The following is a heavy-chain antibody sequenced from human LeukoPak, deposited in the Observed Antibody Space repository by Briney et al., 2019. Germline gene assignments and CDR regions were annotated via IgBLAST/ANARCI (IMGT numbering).Heavy chain of an antibody. V-gene: IGHV1-18*01. CDR1: GYTFSSSA. D-gene: IGHD5-12*01. CDR3: ARNRPEWIFDY. CDR2: ISTYNGNT. J-gene: IGHJ4*02. Sequence: ASVKVSCKASGYTFSSSAMHWVRQAPGQRLEWMGWISTYNGNTNYAQKLQGRVTMTTDTSTSTAYMELRSLRSDDTAVYYCARNRPEWIFDYWGRGTLVTVSS.